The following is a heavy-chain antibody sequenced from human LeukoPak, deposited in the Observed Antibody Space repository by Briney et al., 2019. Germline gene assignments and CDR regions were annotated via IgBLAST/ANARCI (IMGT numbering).Heavy chain of an antibody. V-gene: IGHV3-21*01. CDR3: ARGLCGGDCYDY. CDR2: ISSNSDYI. J-gene: IGHJ4*02. CDR1: GFTFSTYH. Sequence: GGSLRLSCAASGFTFSTYHINWVRQAPGKGLEWVSSISSNSDYIYYADSVKGRFTISRDNAKNSLYLQMNSLRAEDTAVYYCARGLCGGDCYDYWGQGTLVTVSS. D-gene: IGHD2-21*01.